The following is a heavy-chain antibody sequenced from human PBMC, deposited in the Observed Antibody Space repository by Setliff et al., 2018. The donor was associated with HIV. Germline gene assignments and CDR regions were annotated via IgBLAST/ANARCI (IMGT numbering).Heavy chain of an antibody. CDR3: ARDISEGFFLERASEH. J-gene: IGHJ1*01. CDR1: GGSMATHF. V-gene: IGHV4-59*11. Sequence: SETLSLTCTVSGGSMATHFWSWIRQPPGKGLEWIGSVYYSGSTNYNPSLKSRVTISLDTSENQFSLNLNSVTAADTAVYYCARDISEGFFLERASEHWSQGTLVTVSS. CDR2: VYYSGST. D-gene: IGHD3-3*01.